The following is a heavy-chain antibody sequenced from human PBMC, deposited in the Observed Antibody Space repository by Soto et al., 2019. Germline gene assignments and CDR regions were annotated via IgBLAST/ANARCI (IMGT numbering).Heavy chain of an antibody. CDR2: ISYDGKNI. J-gene: IGHJ1*01. CDR3: ARDYGALPADRLQF. CDR1: GFSLDAYA. V-gene: IGHV3-30*03. D-gene: IGHD3-10*01. Sequence: QLVESGGGVVQPGRSLRLSCAASGFSLDAYAMHWVRQAPGKGHEWVVVISYDGKNIYYADSVKGRFTISKDDSNNTLYLRLSSLTSEDTAIYYCARDYGALPADRLQFWGQGTQVTVSS.